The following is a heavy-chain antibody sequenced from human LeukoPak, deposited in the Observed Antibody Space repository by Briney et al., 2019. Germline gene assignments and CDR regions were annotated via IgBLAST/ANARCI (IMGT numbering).Heavy chain of an antibody. D-gene: IGHD6-13*01. CDR1: VDRGTSVDPG. V-gene: IGHV6-1*01. J-gene: IGHJ6*02. CDR3: ARDRGRQQLEYYYYYGMDV. Sequence: HTLSLTWGICVDRGTSVDPGCNWIMKTPSRSLEWLGRTYYRSKWYNDYAVSVKSRITINPDTSKNQFSLQLNSVTPEDTAVYYCARDRGRQQLEYYYYYGMDVWGQGTTVTVSS. CDR2: TYYRSKWYN.